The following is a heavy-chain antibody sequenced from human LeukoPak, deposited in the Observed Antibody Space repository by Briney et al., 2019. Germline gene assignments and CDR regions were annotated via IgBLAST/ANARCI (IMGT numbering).Heavy chain of an antibody. CDR3: ATQRGFREPYGMDD. J-gene: IGHJ6*02. V-gene: IGHV1-69*04. Sequence: GASVKVSCKASGGTFSSYAISWVRQAPGQGLEWMGRIIPILGIANYAQKFQGRVTITADKSTSTAYMELSSLRSEDTAVYYCATQRGFREPYGMDDWGQGTTVTVSS. CDR1: GGTFSSYA. CDR2: IIPILGIA. D-gene: IGHD5-24*01.